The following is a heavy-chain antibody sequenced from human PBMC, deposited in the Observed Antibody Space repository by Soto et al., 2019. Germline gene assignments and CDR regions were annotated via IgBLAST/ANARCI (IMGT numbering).Heavy chain of an antibody. J-gene: IGHJ6*02. CDR2: INHSGST. V-gene: IGHV4-34*01. CDR3: ARDPNFYDYGMDG. CDR1: GGSFSDYY. Sequence: SETLSLTCAIYGGSFSDYYCSWIRQSPGKGLEWIGEINHSGSTNYNPSLKTRVTISLDTSMNLFSLKLSSVTAADTAVYYCARDPNFYDYGMDGWGQGTTVTV.